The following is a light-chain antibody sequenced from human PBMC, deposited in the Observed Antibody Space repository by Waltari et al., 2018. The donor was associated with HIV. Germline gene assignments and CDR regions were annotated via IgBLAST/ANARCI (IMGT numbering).Light chain of an antibody. V-gene: IGLV1-44*01. Sequence: QSVLTQPPSASGTPGQRVTISCSGSSSNIGINAVNWYQQFPGTAPNLRIYSNNQRPSGGPDRFSGSKSGTSASLAISGLQSEDEADYYCAAWDDSLNGLVFGTGTKVTVL. CDR1: SSNIGINA. J-gene: IGLJ1*01. CDR3: AAWDDSLNGLV. CDR2: SNN.